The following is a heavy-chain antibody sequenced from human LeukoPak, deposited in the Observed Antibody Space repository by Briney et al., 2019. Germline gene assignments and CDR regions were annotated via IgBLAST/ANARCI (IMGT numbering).Heavy chain of an antibody. Sequence: GESLKISCKGSGYSFTSYWIGWVRQMPGKGLEWMGIIYPGDSDTRYSPSFQGQVTISADKSISTAYLQWSSLKASDTAMYYCARQEDYDDSSGYYQAFDYWGQGTLVTVSS. CDR3: ARQEDYDDSSGYYQAFDY. D-gene: IGHD3-22*01. CDR2: IYPGDSDT. V-gene: IGHV5-51*01. J-gene: IGHJ4*02. CDR1: GYSFTSYW.